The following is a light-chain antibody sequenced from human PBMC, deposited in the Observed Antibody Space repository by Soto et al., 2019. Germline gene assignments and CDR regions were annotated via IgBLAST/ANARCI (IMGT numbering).Light chain of an antibody. V-gene: IGLV2-14*01. J-gene: IGLJ2*01. CDR3: SSYTSSSTYVV. CDR2: DVS. Sequence: QSALTQPAPVSGSPGQSITISCTGTSSDVGGYNYVSWYQQHPGKAPKLMIYDVSNRPSGVSNRFSGSKSGNTASLTISGLQAEDEDDYYCSSYTSSSTYVVFGGGTKVTVL. CDR1: SSDVGGYNY.